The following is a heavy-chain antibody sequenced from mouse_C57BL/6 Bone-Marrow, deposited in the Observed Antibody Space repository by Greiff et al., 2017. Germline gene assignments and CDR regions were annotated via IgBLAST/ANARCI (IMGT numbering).Heavy chain of an antibody. CDR3: ARWNYAYYYAMDY. Sequence: VKLQESGAELVKPGASVKMSCKASGYTFTSYWITWVKQRPGQGLEWIGDIYPGSGSTNYNEKFKSKATLTVDTSSSTAYMQLSSLTSEDSAVYYCARWNYAYYYAMDYWGQGTSVTVSS. D-gene: IGHD1-1*01. CDR2: IYPGSGST. J-gene: IGHJ4*01. CDR1: GYTFTSYW. V-gene: IGHV1-55*01.